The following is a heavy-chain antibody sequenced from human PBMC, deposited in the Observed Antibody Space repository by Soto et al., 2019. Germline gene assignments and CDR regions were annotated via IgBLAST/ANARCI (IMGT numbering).Heavy chain of an antibody. CDR1: GFNFSVSA. D-gene: IGHD1-26*01. CDR2: IKSKSNNYAT. CDR3: YPPSYTVGAPY. V-gene: IGHV3-73*01. J-gene: IGHJ4*02. Sequence: GGSLRLSCAASGFNFSVSAMHWVRQASGKGLEWVGRIKSKSNNYATAYAVSVKGRFTISRDDSKNTAYLQMNSLRAEDTAVYYCYPPSYTVGAPYWGPGPPVNVAS.